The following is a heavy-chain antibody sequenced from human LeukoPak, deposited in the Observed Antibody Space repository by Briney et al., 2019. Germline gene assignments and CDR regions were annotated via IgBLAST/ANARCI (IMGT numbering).Heavy chain of an antibody. V-gene: IGHV4-34*01. Sequence: SETLSLTCAVYGGSFSGYYWSWIRQPPGKGLEWIGEINHSGSTNYNPSLKSRVTTSVDTSKNHFSLKMSSVTAADTAVYYCARSPPPYYYGSGSSVNYFDFWGPGTLVTVSS. D-gene: IGHD3-10*01. J-gene: IGHJ4*02. CDR2: INHSGST. CDR3: ARSPPPYYYGSGSSVNYFDF. CDR1: GGSFSGYY.